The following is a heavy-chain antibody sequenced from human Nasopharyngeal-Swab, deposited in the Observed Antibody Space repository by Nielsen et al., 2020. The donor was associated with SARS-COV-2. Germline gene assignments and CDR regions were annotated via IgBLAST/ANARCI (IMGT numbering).Heavy chain of an antibody. CDR2: IKSKTDGGTT. D-gene: IGHD3-3*01. V-gene: IGHV3-15*01. CDR3: TTANGPGYYDFWSGYFDY. Sequence: VRQMPGKGLEWVGRIKSKTDGGTTDYAAPVKGRFTISRDDSKNTLYLRMNSLKTEDTAVYYCTTANGPGYYDFWSGYFDYWGQGTLVTVSS. J-gene: IGHJ4*02.